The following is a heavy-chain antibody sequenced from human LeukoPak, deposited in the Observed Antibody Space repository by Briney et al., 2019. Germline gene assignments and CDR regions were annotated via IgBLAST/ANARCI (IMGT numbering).Heavy chain of an antibody. J-gene: IGHJ6*01. Sequence: GASVKVSCKTSGYTFTSYHIHWVRQAPGQGLEWMGVINPSAGGTNYAQKFQGRVTITADESTSTAYMELSSLRSEDTAVYYCARGYGMDVWGQGTTVTVSS. CDR1: GYTFTSYH. CDR2: INPSAGGT. V-gene: IGHV1-46*01. CDR3: ARGYGMDV.